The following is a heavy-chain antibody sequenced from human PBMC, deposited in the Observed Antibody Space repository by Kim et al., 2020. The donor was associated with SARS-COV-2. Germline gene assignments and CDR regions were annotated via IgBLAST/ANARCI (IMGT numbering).Heavy chain of an antibody. CDR2: IKPNSGNT. V-gene: IGHV1-18*04. J-gene: IGHJ5*01. CDR3: ARSLHSDYDFGDGFTLNWF. CDR1: GYSFTTFG. D-gene: IGHD3-3*01. Sequence: ASVKVSCKASGYSFTTFGITWVRQAPGQGLEWMGWIKPNSGNTNYAEKFQGRFTITADTSTATAYMELERLTSYDTAVYYCARSLHSDYDFGDGFTLNWF.